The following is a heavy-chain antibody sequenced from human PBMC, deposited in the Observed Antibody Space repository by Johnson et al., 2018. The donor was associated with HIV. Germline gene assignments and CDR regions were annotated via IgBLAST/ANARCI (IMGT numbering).Heavy chain of an antibody. CDR1: GFTFSDYY. Sequence: QVQLVESGGGLVQPGGSLRLSCAASGFTFSDYYMSWIRQAPGKGLEWVSYSSSSGSTIYYADSVQGRFTISRDNAKNSLYLQMNSLRAEDTAVYYCAKDGAAAGTVGADGFDLWGQGTMVTVSS. V-gene: IGHV3-11*04. D-gene: IGHD6-13*01. CDR2: SSSSGSTI. J-gene: IGHJ3*01. CDR3: AKDGAAAGTVGADGFDL.